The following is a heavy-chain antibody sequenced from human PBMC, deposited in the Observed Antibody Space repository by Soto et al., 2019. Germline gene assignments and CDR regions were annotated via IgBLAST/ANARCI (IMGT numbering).Heavy chain of an antibody. D-gene: IGHD3-22*01. J-gene: IGHJ4*02. CDR3: ARQKDYYDSSGPDY. CDR2: IYWDDDK. Sequence: QITLKESGPTLVKPTQTLTLTCTFSGLSPSTSGVGVGWIRQPPGKALEWLALIYWDDDKRYSPSLKSRLTITKDTSKNQVVLTMTNMDPVDTATYYCARQKDYYDSSGPDYWGQGTLVTVSS. CDR1: GLSPSTSGVG. V-gene: IGHV2-5*02.